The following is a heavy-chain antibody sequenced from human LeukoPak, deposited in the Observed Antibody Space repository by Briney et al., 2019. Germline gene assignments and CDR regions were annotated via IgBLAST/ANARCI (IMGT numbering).Heavy chain of an antibody. CDR2: INTSGGST. D-gene: IGHD5-24*01. Sequence: GASVTVSCKAFGYTFTRNYMHWVRQPPAQGPAWMGVINTSGGSTTYGQMFQGRVTLTRDMSTSTDYLEVSSLRSEDTAVYYCARDNSVRDEAWWFNPWGQGTLVTVSS. CDR3: ARDNSVRDEAWWFNP. V-gene: IGHV1-46*01. J-gene: IGHJ5*02. CDR1: GYTFTRNY.